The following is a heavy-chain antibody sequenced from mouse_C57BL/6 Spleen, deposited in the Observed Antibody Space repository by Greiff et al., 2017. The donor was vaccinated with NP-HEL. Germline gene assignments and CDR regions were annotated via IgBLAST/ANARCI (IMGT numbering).Heavy chain of an antibody. Sequence: QVQLQQSGAELVRPGTSVKVSCKASGYAFTNYLIEWVKQRPGQGLEWIGVINPGSGGTNYNEKFKGKATLTADKSSSTAYMQLSSLTSEDSAVYFCARERSNTGGDYWGQGTSVTVSS. CDR2: INPGSGGT. J-gene: IGHJ4*01. D-gene: IGHD2-5*01. CDR3: ARERSNTGGDY. CDR1: GYAFTNYL. V-gene: IGHV1-54*01.